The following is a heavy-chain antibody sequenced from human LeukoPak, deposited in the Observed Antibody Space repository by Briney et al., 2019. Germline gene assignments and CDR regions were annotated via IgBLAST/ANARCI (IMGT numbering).Heavy chain of an antibody. CDR3: ARDWIGSFDY. CDR2: ISSSSSYI. J-gene: IGHJ4*02. CDR1: GFTFNSYS. D-gene: IGHD3-10*01. Sequence: GGSLRLSCAASGFTFNSYSMNWVRQAPGKGQESVLSISSSSSYIYYADPVKDRFTISRDNAKNSLYLQMNCLRAEDTAVYYCARDWIGSFDYWGQGTLVTVSS. V-gene: IGHV3-21*01.